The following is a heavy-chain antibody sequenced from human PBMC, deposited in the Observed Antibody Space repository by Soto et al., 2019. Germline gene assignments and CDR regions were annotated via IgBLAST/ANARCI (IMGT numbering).Heavy chain of an antibody. CDR1: GFTFRNYD. J-gene: IGHJ6*01. CDR2: ISAAGDP. CDR3: ARTDRDFYGLEV. V-gene: IGHV3-13*05. Sequence: EVQLVESGGGLVQPGGSLRLSCEASGFTFRNYDMHWVRQVTGKGLEWVSGISAAGDPDYADSVEGRFTISRENAQNSFFLQMNSLRVGDTAVYYCARTDRDFYGLEVWGQGTTVIVSS.